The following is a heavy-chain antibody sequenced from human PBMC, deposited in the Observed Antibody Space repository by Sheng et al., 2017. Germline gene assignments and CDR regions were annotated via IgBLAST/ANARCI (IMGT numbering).Heavy chain of an antibody. CDR1: GLTFRSYRSYA. D-gene: IGHD2-15*01. Sequence: EVQLLESGGGLVQPGGSLRLSCAASGLTFRSYRSYAMSWVRQAPGKGLEWASTISGDGANTRYADSVKGRFTISRDNRKNTLYLQMNSPRVEDTAVYFCAKDRAPVANDAFDIWGQGTVVTVSP. CDR2: ISGDGANT. CDR3: AKDRAPVANDAFDI. V-gene: IGHV3-23*01. J-gene: IGHJ3*02.